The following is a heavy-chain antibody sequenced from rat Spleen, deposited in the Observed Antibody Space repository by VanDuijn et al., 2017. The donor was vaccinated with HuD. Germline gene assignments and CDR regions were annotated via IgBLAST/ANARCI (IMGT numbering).Heavy chain of an antibody. V-gene: IGHV5-7*01. D-gene: IGHD1-1*01. CDR3: ARRLQWGNYFDY. J-gene: IGHJ2*01. CDR1: GFSFRSFA. Sequence: EVQLVESGGGLVQPGRSLKLSCTASGFSFRSFAMAWVRQAPKEGLEWVATITSVGTNTYYPDSEEGRFTISRDNAQSTLYLQMDSLRSEDTALYYCARRLQWGNYFDYWGQGVMVTVSS. CDR2: ITSVGTNT.